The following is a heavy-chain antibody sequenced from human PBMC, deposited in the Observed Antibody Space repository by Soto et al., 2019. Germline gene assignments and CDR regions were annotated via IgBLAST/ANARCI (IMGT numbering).Heavy chain of an antibody. J-gene: IGHJ6*02. CDR1: GYTFTSYG. CDR3: ARDRSSSWHNYYSYVMDV. CDR2: LSAYNGNT. D-gene: IGHD6-13*01. V-gene: IGHV1-18*04. Sequence: QVQLVQSGAEVKKPGASVKVSCKASGYTFTSYGISWVRQAPGQGLEWMGWLSAYNGNTNYAQKYQGRVTMTTDTSTSTAYMELRSLRSDDTAVYYCARDRSSSWHNYYSYVMDVWGQGTTVTVSS.